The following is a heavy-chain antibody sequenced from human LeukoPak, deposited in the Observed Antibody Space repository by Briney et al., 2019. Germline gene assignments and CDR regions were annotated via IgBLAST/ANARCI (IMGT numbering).Heavy chain of an antibody. D-gene: IGHD6-6*01. CDR3: ARREYSSSSFHFDS. CDR1: GYSFTTYW. CDR2: IYPDDSDT. J-gene: IGHJ4*02. Sequence: GESLKISCKGSGYSFTTYWIAWVRQMPGKGPEWMGIIYPDDSDTRYSPSFQRQVTISADKSVNTAYLQWSSLKASDTAIYFCARREYSSSSFHFDSWGQGTRVIVSS. V-gene: IGHV5-51*01.